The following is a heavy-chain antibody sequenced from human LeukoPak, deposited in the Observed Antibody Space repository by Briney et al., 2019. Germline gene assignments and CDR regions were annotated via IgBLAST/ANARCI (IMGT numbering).Heavy chain of an antibody. CDR1: GFTFSSYA. D-gene: IGHD3-10*01. Sequence: PGGSLRLSCAASGFTFSSYAMSWVRQAPGKGLEWVSAISGSGGSTYYADSVKGRFTISRDNSKNTLYLQMNSLRAEDTAVYYCAKVSASYYYGSGSISLPSHYFDYWGQGTLVTVSS. CDR3: AKVSASYYYGSGSISLPSHYFDY. V-gene: IGHV3-23*01. J-gene: IGHJ4*02. CDR2: ISGSGGST.